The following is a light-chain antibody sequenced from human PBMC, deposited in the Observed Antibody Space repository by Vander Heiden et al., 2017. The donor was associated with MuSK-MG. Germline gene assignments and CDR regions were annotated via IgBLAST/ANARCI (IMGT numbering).Light chain of an antibody. Sequence: QSALTQPASVSGSPGQSITISCSGAGGDISSYYFFSWYQQRPGQVPRLIIYDVNKRLGGVSSRFSGSKSASAASLTISELQPEDEVDYYCASYTTNIALVFGSGTMVAVL. V-gene: IGLV2-14*03. J-gene: IGLJ1*01. CDR3: ASYTTNIALV. CDR2: DVN. CDR1: GGDISSYYF.